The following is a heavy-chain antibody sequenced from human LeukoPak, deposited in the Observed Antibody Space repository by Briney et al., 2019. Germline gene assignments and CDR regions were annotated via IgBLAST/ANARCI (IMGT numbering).Heavy chain of an antibody. D-gene: IGHD3-16*02. CDR2: IYHSGAT. Sequence: PSETLSLTCTVSGYSISSGYYWGWIRQPPGKGLEWIGNIYHSGATYYNPSLKSRVTISLDTSKNQFSLKLSSVTAADTAVYYCARVVPPGQLAKYYDCVWGSYRYTGLALYYFDYWGQGTLVTVSS. CDR3: ARVVPPGQLAKYYDCVWGSYRYTGLALYYFDY. J-gene: IGHJ4*02. V-gene: IGHV4-38-2*02. CDR1: GYSISSGYY.